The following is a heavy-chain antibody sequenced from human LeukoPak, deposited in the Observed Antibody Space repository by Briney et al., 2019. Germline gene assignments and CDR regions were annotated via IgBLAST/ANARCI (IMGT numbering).Heavy chain of an antibody. CDR2: ISGYNGAT. D-gene: IGHD2-2*01. J-gene: IGHJ4*02. V-gene: IGHV1-18*01. CDR1: GFTFTSYG. CDR3: AKDRSSSARED. Sequence: ASVTVSCKTSGFTFTSYGISWVRQAPGQGLEWVGWISGYNGATNYAQKFRDRLTMTTDTSTTTAYMELRSLRSDDTAVYYCAKDRSSSAREDWGQGTLVTVSS.